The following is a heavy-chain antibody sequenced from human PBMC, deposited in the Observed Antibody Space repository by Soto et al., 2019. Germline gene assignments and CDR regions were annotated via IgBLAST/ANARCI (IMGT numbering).Heavy chain of an antibody. CDR2: ISYDGSNK. CDR1: GFTFSSYA. V-gene: IGHV3-30-3*01. J-gene: IGHJ2*01. Sequence: QVQLVESGGGVVQPGRSLRLSCAASGFTFSSYAMHWVRQAPGKGLEWVAVISYDGSNKYYADSVKGRFTISRDNSKNTLYLQMNSRRAEDTAVDYCARPLWRDDYNWGYFDLWGRGTLVTVSS. CDR3: ARPLWRDDYNWGYFDL. D-gene: IGHD4-4*01.